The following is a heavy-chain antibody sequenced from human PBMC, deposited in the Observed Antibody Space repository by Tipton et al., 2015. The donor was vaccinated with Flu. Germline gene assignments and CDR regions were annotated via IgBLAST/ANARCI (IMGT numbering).Heavy chain of an antibody. D-gene: IGHD2-15*01. J-gene: IGHJ5*02. CDR2: IYYNGHI. Sequence: TLSLTCTVSGDSISSSSYYWGWIRQPPGEGLEWIRSIYYNGHIYYNPSLKSRVTISVDTSKDQFSLNLSSVTAADTAVYYCARACGSGGNRWFDPWGQGALVTVSS. V-gene: IGHV4-39*07. CDR3: ARACGSGGNRWFDP. CDR1: GDSISSSSYY.